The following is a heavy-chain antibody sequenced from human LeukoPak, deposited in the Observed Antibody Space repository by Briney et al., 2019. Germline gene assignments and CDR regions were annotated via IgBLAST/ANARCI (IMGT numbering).Heavy chain of an antibody. D-gene: IGHD1-14*01. J-gene: IGHJ5*02. Sequence: PSETLSLTCTVSGGSISSGNCYWSWIRQSPGKGLEWIGYIYYSGSVFYNPSLESRIIISLDTSKNQFSLKVTSLTAADSAVYYCARKTRTWSNWFDPWGQGTLVTVSS. CDR2: IYYSGSV. CDR1: GGSISSGNCY. CDR3: ARKTRTWSNWFDP. V-gene: IGHV4-30-4*01.